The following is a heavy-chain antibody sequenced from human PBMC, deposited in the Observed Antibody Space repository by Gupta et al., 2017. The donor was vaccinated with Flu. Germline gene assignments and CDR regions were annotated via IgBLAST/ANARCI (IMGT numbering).Heavy chain of an antibody. Sequence: QVQLQESGPGLVKPSQTLSLTCTVSGGSISSGSYHWSWTRQPTGKGLEWIGRIYTSGSTNYNPSLKSRVTISVDTSKNQFSLKLSSVTAADTAVYYCARDLSMVRGVSNWFDPWGQGTLVTVSS. D-gene: IGHD3-10*01. CDR2: IYTSGST. V-gene: IGHV4-61*02. CDR3: ARDLSMVRGVSNWFDP. CDR1: GGSISSGSYH. J-gene: IGHJ5*02.